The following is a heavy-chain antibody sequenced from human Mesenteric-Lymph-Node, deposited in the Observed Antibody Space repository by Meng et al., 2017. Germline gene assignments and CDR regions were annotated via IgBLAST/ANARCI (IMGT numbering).Heavy chain of an antibody. Sequence: QAQMVQSGGEVKKPGASVKVSCKASGYTFTNYGITWVRQAPGQGLEWMGWINAYNGDTNYAQTLQGRVTMNTDTSTSTDYMELRRMRSDDTAVYYCARVEVGITSGDYWGQGTLVTVSS. V-gene: IGHV1-18*01. D-gene: IGHD1-26*01. J-gene: IGHJ4*02. CDR3: ARVEVGITSGDY. CDR1: GYTFTNYG. CDR2: INAYNGDT.